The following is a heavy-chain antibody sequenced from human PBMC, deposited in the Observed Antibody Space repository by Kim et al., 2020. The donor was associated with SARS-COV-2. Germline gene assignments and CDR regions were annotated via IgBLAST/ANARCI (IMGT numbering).Heavy chain of an antibody. Sequence: SVKVSCKASGGTFSSYAISWVRQAPGQGLEWMGRIIPILGIANYAQKFQGRVTITADKSTSTAYMELSSLRSEETAVYYCAREPIMPVAGYYYYYMDVW. J-gene: IGHJ6*03. D-gene: IGHD6-19*01. CDR1: GGTFSSYA. CDR2: IIPILGIA. V-gene: IGHV1-69*04. CDR3: AREPIMPVAGYYYYYMDV.